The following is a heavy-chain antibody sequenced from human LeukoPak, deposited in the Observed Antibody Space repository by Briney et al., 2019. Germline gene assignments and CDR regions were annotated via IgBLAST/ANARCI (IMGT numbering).Heavy chain of an antibody. CDR3: GKADKSRGIALAAVIVH. D-gene: IGHD6-19*01. CDR1: GFTVSSSY. CDR2: IYRSGST. J-gene: IGHJ4*02. Sequence: GGSLRLSCAASGFTVSSSYMSWVRQAPGKGLEWVSIIYRSGSTYYADSVKGRFTISRDTSKNTLYLQMNSLRAEDTAVYYCGKADKSRGIALAAVIVHWGQGTLVTVSS. V-gene: IGHV3-53*01.